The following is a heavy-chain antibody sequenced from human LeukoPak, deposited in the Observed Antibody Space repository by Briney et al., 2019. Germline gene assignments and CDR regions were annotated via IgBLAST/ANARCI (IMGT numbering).Heavy chain of an antibody. D-gene: IGHD3-22*01. Sequence: TGGSLRLSCAASGFTFSSYSMNWVRQAPGKGLEWVSSISSSSSYIYYADSVKGRFTISRDNAKNSLYLQMNSLRAEDTAVYYCARALYYYDSSGYYGHDYWGQGTLVTVSS. J-gene: IGHJ4*02. CDR3: ARALYYYDSSGYYGHDY. CDR1: GFTFSSYS. V-gene: IGHV3-21*01. CDR2: ISSSSSYI.